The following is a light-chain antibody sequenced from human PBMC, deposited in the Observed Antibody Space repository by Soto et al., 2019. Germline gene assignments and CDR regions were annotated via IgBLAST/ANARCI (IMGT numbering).Light chain of an antibody. CDR2: GTS. V-gene: IGKV3-15*01. Sequence: EIVMTQSPATLSVSPGARATLSCRASQSVRTYLAWYQQKPGQTPRLLIYGTSTRATGVPARFSGSGSGTEFTLTISSLQSEDYAVYYCHQYNNWPALTFGQGTKVEVK. CDR3: HQYNNWPALT. J-gene: IGKJ1*01. CDR1: QSVRTY.